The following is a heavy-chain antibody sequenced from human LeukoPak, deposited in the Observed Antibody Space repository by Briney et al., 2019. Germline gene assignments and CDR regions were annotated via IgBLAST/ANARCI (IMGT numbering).Heavy chain of an antibody. CDR3: ARCHAYSPGDDY. Sequence: ASVKVSCKASGYTFTSYDINWVRQATGQGLEWMGWMNPNSGNTGYAQKFQGRVTMTRNTSISTAYMELSSLRSEDTAVYYCARCHAYSPGDDYWGQGTLVTVSS. D-gene: IGHD2-21*01. CDR1: GYTFTSYD. J-gene: IGHJ4*02. CDR2: MNPNSGNT. V-gene: IGHV1-8*01.